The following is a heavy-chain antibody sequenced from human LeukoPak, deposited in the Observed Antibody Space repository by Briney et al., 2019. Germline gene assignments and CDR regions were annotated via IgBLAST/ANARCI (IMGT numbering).Heavy chain of an antibody. J-gene: IGHJ5*02. CDR2: IYYSGST. Sequence: SETLSLTCTVSGGSISSYYWSWIRQPPGKGLEWIGYIYYSGSTNYNPSLKSRVTISVDTSKNQFSLKLSSVTAADTAVYYCARDRGYSGYNLNWFDPWGRGTLVTVSS. D-gene: IGHD5-12*01. V-gene: IGHV4-59*01. CDR1: GGSISSYY. CDR3: ARDRGYSGYNLNWFDP.